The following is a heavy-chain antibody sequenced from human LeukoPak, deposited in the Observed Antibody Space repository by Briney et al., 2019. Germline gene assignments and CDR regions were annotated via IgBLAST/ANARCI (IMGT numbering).Heavy chain of an antibody. CDR2: ISSSSSYI. V-gene: IGHV3-21*04. Sequence: GGSLRLSCAASGFTFSSYSMNWVRQAPGKGLEWVSSISSSSSYIYYADSVKGRFTISRDNSKNTLYLQMNSLRAEDTAVYYCAKAFGGDYYDSSGYHPFDYWGQGTLVTVSS. CDR3: AKAFGGDYYDSSGYHPFDY. CDR1: GFTFSSYS. D-gene: IGHD3-22*01. J-gene: IGHJ4*02.